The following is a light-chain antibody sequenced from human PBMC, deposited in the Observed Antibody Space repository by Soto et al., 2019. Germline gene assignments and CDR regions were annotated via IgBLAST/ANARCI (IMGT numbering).Light chain of an antibody. CDR1: QSVSSY. V-gene: IGKV3-11*01. CDR2: DAS. J-gene: IGKJ1*01. CDR3: QQLAT. Sequence: EIVLTQSPATLSLSPGERATLSCRASQSVSSYLAWYQQKPGQAPRLLTYDASNRATGIPARFSGSGSGTDFTLTISSLEPEDFAVYYCQQLATFGQGTKVDIK.